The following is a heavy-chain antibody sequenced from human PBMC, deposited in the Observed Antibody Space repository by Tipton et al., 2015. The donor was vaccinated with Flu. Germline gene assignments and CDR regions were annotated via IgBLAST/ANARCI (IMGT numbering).Heavy chain of an antibody. CDR3: AKRGYDSGGYFSPLAPLGWFDP. Sequence: LRLSCTVSGDSISSGTYYWRWFRQPAGKGLEWIGRIYTSGSTSYNSSLKSRVTISVDTSKNQFSLKMTSVTAADTAVYYCAKRGYDSGGYFSPLAPLGWFDPWGQGIAVVVSS. D-gene: IGHD3-10*01. V-gene: IGHV4-61*02. CDR2: IYTSGST. CDR1: GDSISSGTYY. J-gene: IGHJ5*02.